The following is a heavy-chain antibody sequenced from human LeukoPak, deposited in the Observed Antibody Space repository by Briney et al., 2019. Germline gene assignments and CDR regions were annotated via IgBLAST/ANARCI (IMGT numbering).Heavy chain of an antibody. CDR1: GYTFTSYG. D-gene: IGHD4-17*01. CDR2: TSAYNGNT. J-gene: IGHJ4*02. V-gene: IGHV1-18*01. CDR3: ARDVDYGDQYYFDY. Sequence: ASVKVSCKASGYTFTSYGISWVRQAPGQGLEWMGWTSAYNGNTNYAQKLQGRVTMTTDTSTSTAYMELRSLRSDDTAVYYCARDVDYGDQYYFDYWGQGTLVTVSS.